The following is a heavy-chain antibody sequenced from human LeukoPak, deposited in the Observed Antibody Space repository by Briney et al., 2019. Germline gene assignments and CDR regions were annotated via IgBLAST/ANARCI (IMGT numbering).Heavy chain of an antibody. CDR2: IYYSGST. CDR3: ARVPVAAAYYYYGMDV. J-gene: IGHJ6*02. CDR1: GGSISSYY. Sequence: SETLSLTCTVSGGSISSYYWSWIRQPPGKGLEWIGYIYYSGSTNYNPSLKSRVTISVGTSKNQFSLKLSSVTAADTAVYYCARVPVAAAYYYYGMDVWGQGTTVTVSS. V-gene: IGHV4-59*01. D-gene: IGHD6-13*01.